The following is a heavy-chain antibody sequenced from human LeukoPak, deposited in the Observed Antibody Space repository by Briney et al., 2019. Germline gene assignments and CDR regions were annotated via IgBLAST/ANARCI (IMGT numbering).Heavy chain of an antibody. J-gene: IGHJ4*02. V-gene: IGHV3-33*01. Sequence: GGSLRPSCAASGFTFSSYGMHWVRQAPGKGLEWVAVIWYGGSNKYYADSVKGRFTISRDNSKNTLYLQMNSLRAEDTAVYYCARDQVYGSGRACDYWGQGTLVTVSS. CDR2: IWYGGSNK. CDR3: ARDQVYGSGRACDY. CDR1: GFTFSSYG. D-gene: IGHD3-10*01.